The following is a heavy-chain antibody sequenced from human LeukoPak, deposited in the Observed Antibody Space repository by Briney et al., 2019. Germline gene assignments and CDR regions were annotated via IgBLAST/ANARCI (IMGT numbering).Heavy chain of an antibody. CDR1: GYTFTSYG. V-gene: IGHV1-18*01. J-gene: IGHJ4*02. D-gene: IGHD3-16*01. CDR3: ARSLMWSDPGLELWDY. Sequence: APVKVSCKASGYTFTSYGISWVRQAPGQGLEWMGWISAYNGNTNYAQKLQGRATMTTDTSTSTAYMELRSLRSDDTAVYYCARSLMWSDPGLELWDYWGQGTLVTVSS. CDR2: ISAYNGNT.